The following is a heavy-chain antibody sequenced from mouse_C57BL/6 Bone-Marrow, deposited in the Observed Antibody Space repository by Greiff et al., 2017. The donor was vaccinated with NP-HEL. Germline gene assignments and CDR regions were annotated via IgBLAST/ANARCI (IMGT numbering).Heavy chain of an antibody. Sequence: QVQLQQSGPELVKPGASVKISCKASGYTFTDYYINWVKQRPGQGLEWIGWIFPGSGSTYYNEKFKGKATLTVDKSSSTAYMLLSSLTSEDSAVYFCARSPPYYYGSSFPYAMDYWGQGTSVTVSS. CDR3: ARSPPYYYGSSFPYAMDY. J-gene: IGHJ4*01. D-gene: IGHD1-1*01. CDR1: GYTFTDYY. CDR2: IFPGSGST. V-gene: IGHV1-75*01.